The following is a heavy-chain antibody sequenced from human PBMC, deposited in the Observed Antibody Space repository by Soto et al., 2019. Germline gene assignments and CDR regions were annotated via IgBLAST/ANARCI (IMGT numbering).Heavy chain of an antibody. Sequence: SVKVSCKASGGTFSSYAISWVRQAPGQGLEWMGGIIPIFGTANYAQKFQGRVTITADESTSTAYMELSSPRSEDTAVYYCARHVPAAGYYYGMDVWGQGTTVTVSS. D-gene: IGHD2-2*01. J-gene: IGHJ6*02. CDR1: GGTFSSYA. CDR2: IIPIFGTA. V-gene: IGHV1-69*13. CDR3: ARHVPAAGYYYGMDV.